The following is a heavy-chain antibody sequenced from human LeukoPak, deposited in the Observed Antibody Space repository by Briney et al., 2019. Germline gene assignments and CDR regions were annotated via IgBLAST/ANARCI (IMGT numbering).Heavy chain of an antibody. D-gene: IGHD3-9*01. CDR3: ARARYYDILTGYSTYYFDY. J-gene: IGHJ4*02. CDR1: GGSISSGGYY. CDR2: IYYSGST. Sequence: PSETLSLTCAVSGGSISSGGYYWSWIRQPPGKGLEWIGYIYYSGSTYYNPSLKSRVTISVDTSKNQFSLKLSSVTAADTAVYYCARARYYDILTGYSTYYFDYWGQGTLVTVSS. V-gene: IGHV4-30-4*07.